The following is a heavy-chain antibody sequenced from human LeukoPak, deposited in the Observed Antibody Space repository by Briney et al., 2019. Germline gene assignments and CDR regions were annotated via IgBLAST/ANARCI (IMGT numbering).Heavy chain of an antibody. CDR3: ARGAAGFDY. CDR2: INHSGST. J-gene: IGHJ4*02. Sequence: SETLSLTCAVYGGSFSGYYWSWIRQPPGKGLEWIGEINHSGSTNYNPSLKSRVTISVDTSKNQFSLKLSSVTAADTAVYYCARGAAGFDYWGQGTLVTVSS. D-gene: IGHD6-13*01. V-gene: IGHV4-34*01. CDR1: GGSFSGYY.